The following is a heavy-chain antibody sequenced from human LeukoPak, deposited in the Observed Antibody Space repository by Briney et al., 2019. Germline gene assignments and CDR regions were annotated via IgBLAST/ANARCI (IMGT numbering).Heavy chain of an antibody. J-gene: IGHJ3*02. Sequence: GESLKISCKGSGYTFTTYWIGWVRQVPGKGLEWMGIIYPGDSDTRYSPSFQGQVTISADKSISTAYLQWSSLKASGTAMYYCARPLYGSSRVFDIWGQGTMVTVSS. V-gene: IGHV5-51*01. CDR2: IYPGDSDT. D-gene: IGHD1-26*01. CDR3: ARPLYGSSRVFDI. CDR1: GYTFTTYW.